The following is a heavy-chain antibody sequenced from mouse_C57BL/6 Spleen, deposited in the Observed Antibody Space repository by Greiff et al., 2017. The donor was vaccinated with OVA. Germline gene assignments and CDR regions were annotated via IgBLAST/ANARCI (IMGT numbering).Heavy chain of an antibody. Sequence: DVKLVESGGGLVKPGGSLQLSCAASGFTFSDYGMHWVRQAPEKGLEWVAYISSGSSTIYYADTVKGRFTISRDNAKNTLFLQMTSLRSEDTAMYYCARLGKGGYYAMDYWGQGTSVTVSS. D-gene: IGHD2-14*01. CDR3: ARLGKGGYYAMDY. V-gene: IGHV5-17*01. CDR1: GFTFSDYG. CDR2: ISSGSSTI. J-gene: IGHJ4*01.